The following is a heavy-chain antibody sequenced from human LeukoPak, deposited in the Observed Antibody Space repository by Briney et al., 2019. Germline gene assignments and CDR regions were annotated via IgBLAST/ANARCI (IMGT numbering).Heavy chain of an antibody. J-gene: IGHJ6*03. D-gene: IGHD6-19*01. CDR1: GGSISSYY. Sequence: SETLSLTCTVSGGSISSYYWSWIRQPPGKGLEWIGYIYYSGSTNYNPSLKSRVTISVDTSKNQFSLKLSSVTAADTAVYYCARGIAVAGTVEYYYYYMDVWGKGTTVTVSS. V-gene: IGHV4-59*01. CDR3: ARGIAVAGTVEYYYYYMDV. CDR2: IYYSGST.